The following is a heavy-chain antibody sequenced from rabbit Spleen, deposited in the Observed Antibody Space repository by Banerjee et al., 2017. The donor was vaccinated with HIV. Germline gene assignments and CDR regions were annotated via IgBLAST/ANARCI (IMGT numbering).Heavy chain of an antibody. CDR1: GFDFSRYY. CDR3: ARDPYSYDDYGDYPFNL. D-gene: IGHD2-1*01. J-gene: IGHJ4*01. Sequence: QLKESGGGLVQPGGSLKLSCKASGFDFSRYYMCWVRQAPGKGLEWIGYIDPIFGTTHYASWVNGRFTISSHNAQNTLYLQLNSLTVADTATYFCARDPYSYDDYGDYPFNLWGQGTLVTVS. V-gene: IGHV1S7*01. CDR2: IDPIFGTT.